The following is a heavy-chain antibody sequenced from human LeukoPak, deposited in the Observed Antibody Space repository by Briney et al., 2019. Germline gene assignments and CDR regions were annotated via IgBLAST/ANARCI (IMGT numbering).Heavy chain of an antibody. J-gene: IGHJ4*02. CDR2: IYNSGST. CDR1: GGSISSGGYY. V-gene: IGHV4-31*03. D-gene: IGHD7-27*01. CDR3: ARHLSGDYEYFDY. Sequence: PSETLSLTCTVSGGSISSGGYYWSWIRQHPGKGLEWIGYIYNSGSTYYNPSLKSRASISGDTSKNQFSLKLSSVTAADTAVYYCARHLSGDYEYFDYWGQGTLVTVSS.